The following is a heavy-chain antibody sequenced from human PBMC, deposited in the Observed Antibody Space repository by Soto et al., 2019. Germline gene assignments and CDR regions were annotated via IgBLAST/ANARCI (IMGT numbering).Heavy chain of an antibody. CDR1: GYSFTSYG. CDR2: INPLKGDT. Sequence: QALLEQSGAEVRKPGASVKVSCKASGYSFTSYGISWVRQAPGQGLEWMGWINPLKGDTQQSQKFLGRVIMTTDTSTSTAFLEMKRLTSDDTAMYYCAKDSGARPESFQDWGQGTLITVSS. D-gene: IGHD4-17*01. J-gene: IGHJ1*01. V-gene: IGHV1-18*01. CDR3: AKDSGARPESFQD.